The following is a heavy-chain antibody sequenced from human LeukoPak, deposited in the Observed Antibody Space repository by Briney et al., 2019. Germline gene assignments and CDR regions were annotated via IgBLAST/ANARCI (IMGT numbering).Heavy chain of an antibody. CDR2: IIPILGIA. Sequence: ASVKVSCKASGGTFSSYTISWVRQAPGQGLEWMGRIIPILGIANYAQKFQGRVTITADKSTSTAYMELSSLRSEDTAVYYCARVSHCYDSSGYTAENWFDPWGQGTLVTVSS. V-gene: IGHV1-69*02. J-gene: IGHJ5*02. CDR3: ARVSHCYDSSGYTAENWFDP. CDR1: GGTFSSYT. D-gene: IGHD3-22*01.